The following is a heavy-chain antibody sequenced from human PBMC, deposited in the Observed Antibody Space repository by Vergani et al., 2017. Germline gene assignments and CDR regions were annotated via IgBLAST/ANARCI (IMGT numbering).Heavy chain of an antibody. Sequence: QVQLQESGPGVVKPSQTLSLTCTVSGGSINRGDYYWSWIRQPPGKGLEWIGYSYYSESNNYNPSLKRRVTMSVDTAKNQFSLKLSSVTAADTAVYYCARDSVENYGGNWFDPWGQGTLVTVSS. J-gene: IGHJ5*02. CDR2: SYYSESN. V-gene: IGHV4-30-4*01. CDR1: GGSINRGDYY. D-gene: IGHD4-23*01. CDR3: ARDSVENYGGNWFDP.